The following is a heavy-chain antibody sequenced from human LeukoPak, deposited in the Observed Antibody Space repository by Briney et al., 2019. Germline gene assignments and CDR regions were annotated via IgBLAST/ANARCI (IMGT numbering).Heavy chain of an antibody. Sequence: ASVKVSCKASGYTFTSYYMHWVRQAPGQGLERMGIINPSGGSTSYAQKFQGRVTMTRDTSTSTVYMELSSLRSEDTAVYYCARDLLSSSSWSDWFDPWGQGTLVTVSS. D-gene: IGHD6-13*01. J-gene: IGHJ5*02. CDR1: GYTFTSYY. CDR3: ARDLLSSSSWSDWFDP. V-gene: IGHV1-46*01. CDR2: INPSGGST.